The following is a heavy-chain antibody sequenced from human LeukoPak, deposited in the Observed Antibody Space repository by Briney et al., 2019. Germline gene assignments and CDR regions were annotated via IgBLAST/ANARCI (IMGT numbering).Heavy chain of an antibody. CDR1: GFTFSDYY. Sequence: PGGSLRLSCAASGFTFSDYYMSWIRQAPGKGLEWVSYISSSGSTIYYADSVKGRSTISRDNAKNSLYLQMNSLRAEDTAVYYCARSYCSGGSCALRHWGQGTLVTVSS. J-gene: IGHJ4*02. CDR2: ISSSGSTI. D-gene: IGHD2-15*01. CDR3: ARSYCSGGSCALRH. V-gene: IGHV3-11*04.